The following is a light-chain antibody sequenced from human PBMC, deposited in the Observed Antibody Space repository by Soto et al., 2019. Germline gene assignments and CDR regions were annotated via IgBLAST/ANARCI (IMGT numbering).Light chain of an antibody. CDR2: RAS. J-gene: IGKJ4*01. V-gene: IGKV1-5*03. Sequence: IQMTQSPSTLSGSVGDRVTITCRASQTISSWLAWYQQKPGKAPKLLIYRASTLKSGVPARFSGSGSGTEFTLTISSLEPDDVAAYYCQKYNSAPRTFGGGTKVDIK. CDR3: QKYNSAPRT. CDR1: QTISSW.